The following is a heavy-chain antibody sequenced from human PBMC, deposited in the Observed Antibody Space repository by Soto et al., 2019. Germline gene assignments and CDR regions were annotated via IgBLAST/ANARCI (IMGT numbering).Heavy chain of an antibody. J-gene: IGHJ6*02. CDR3: ARGREIVVVVAATLPLYYYYGMDV. CDR1: GGTFSSYA. CDR2: IIPIFGTA. V-gene: IGHV1-69*13. D-gene: IGHD2-15*01. Sequence: SVRVSCKASGGTFSSYAISWVRQAPGQGLEWMGGIIPIFGTANYAQKFQGRVTITADESTSTAYMELSSLRSEDTAVYYCARGREIVVVVAATLPLYYYYGMDVWGQGTTVTVSS.